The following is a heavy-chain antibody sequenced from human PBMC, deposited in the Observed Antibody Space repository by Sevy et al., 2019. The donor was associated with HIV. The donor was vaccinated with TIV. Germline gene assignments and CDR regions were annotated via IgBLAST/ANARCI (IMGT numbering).Heavy chain of an antibody. V-gene: IGHV3-33*01. Sequence: GGSLRLSCAASGFTFSSYGMHWVRQAPGNGLEWVALIWFDGSNTYYADSVKGRFTISRDIAKNTLHLQMNSLRGEDTAVYYCARDLEFYDNGDYGPAFMPDYSGQGTLVTVSS. CDR2: IWFDGSNT. D-gene: IGHD4-17*01. CDR1: GFTFSSYG. CDR3: ARDLEFYDNGDYGPAFMPDY. J-gene: IGHJ4*02.